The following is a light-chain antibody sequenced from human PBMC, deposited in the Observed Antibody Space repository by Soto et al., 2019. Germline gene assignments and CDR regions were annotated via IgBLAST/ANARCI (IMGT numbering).Light chain of an antibody. J-gene: IGKJ4*01. V-gene: IGKV1-39*01. CDR3: QQSFTSVT. CDR1: QSIDNN. Sequence: DIQMTQSPSSLSASVGDRVTITCRASQSIDNNLNWYQQKLGKVPKLLIYAASKLQTGVPSRFSGSGSGTDFTLTISSLQPEDFATYYCQQSFTSVTFGGGSKVEI. CDR2: AAS.